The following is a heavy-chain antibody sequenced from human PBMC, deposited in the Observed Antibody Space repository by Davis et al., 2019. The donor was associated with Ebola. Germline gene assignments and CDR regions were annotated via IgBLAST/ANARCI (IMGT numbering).Heavy chain of an antibody. J-gene: IGHJ4*02. Sequence: GESLKISCAASGFIFSSYSMNWVRQAPGKGLEWVSSISSSSSYIYYADSVKGRFSISRDNAKNSLYLQMNSLRAEDTALYYCAKVGIAGEFDYWGQGTLVTVSS. D-gene: IGHD6-13*01. CDR3: AKVGIAGEFDY. CDR1: GFIFSSYS. CDR2: ISSSSSYI. V-gene: IGHV3-21*04.